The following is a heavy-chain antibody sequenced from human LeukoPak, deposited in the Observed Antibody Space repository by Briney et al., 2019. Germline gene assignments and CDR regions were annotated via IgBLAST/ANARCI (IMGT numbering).Heavy chain of an antibody. CDR2: ISSSGSTI. D-gene: IGHD3-22*01. CDR1: GFTFSSYS. CDR3: ARDAYYYDSSGQLLNDAFDI. V-gene: IGHV3-48*04. Sequence: GGSLRLSCAASGFTFSSYSMNWVRQAPGKGLEWVSYISSSGSTIYYADSVKGRFTISRDNAKNSLYLQMNSLRAEDTAVYYCARDAYYYDSSGQLLNDAFDIWGQGTMVTVSS. J-gene: IGHJ3*02.